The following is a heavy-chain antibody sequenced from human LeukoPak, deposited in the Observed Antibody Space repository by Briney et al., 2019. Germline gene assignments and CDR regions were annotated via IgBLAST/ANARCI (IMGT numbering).Heavy chain of an antibody. CDR3: ARHPGSSYSGSFKPI. D-gene: IGHD1-26*01. CDR2: INPNSGGT. J-gene: IGHJ1*01. CDR1: GYIFTVHY. Sequence: GASVKVSCKASGYIFTVHYIHWLRQAPGHGLEWMGWINPNSGGTNYAPKFQGRVTMTRDTAISTAYMELSRLRSDDTAVYYCARHPGSSYSGSFKPIWGQGTLVTVSS. V-gene: IGHV1-2*02.